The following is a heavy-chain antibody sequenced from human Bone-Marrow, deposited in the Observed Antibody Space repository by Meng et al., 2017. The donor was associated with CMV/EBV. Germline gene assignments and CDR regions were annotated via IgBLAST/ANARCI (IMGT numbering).Heavy chain of an antibody. V-gene: IGHV1-69*05. CDR2: IIPIFGTA. Sequence: SVKVSCKASGGTFSSYAISWVRQAPGQGLEWMGGIIPIFGTANYAQKFQGRVTITTDESTSTAYMELSSLRSEDTAVYYCARVRQIVVVPEYYFDYWGQGTLVTVSS. J-gene: IGHJ4*02. CDR1: GGTFSSYA. CDR3: ARVRQIVVVPEYYFDY. D-gene: IGHD2-2*01.